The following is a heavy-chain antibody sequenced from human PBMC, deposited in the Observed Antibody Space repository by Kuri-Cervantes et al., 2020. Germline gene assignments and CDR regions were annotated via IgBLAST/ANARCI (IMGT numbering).Heavy chain of an antibody. CDR3: ARAMSYDCVWGSYRDAFDI. J-gene: IGHJ3*02. CDR1: GYSFTSYW. D-gene: IGHD3-16*02. V-gene: IGHV5-51*01. CDR2: IYPGDSDT. Sequence: GESLKISCKGSGYSFTSYWIGWVRQMPGKGLEWMGIIYPGDSDTSYSPSFQGQVTISADKSISTAYLQWSSLKASDTAMYYCARAMSYDCVWGSYRDAFDIWGQGTMVTISS.